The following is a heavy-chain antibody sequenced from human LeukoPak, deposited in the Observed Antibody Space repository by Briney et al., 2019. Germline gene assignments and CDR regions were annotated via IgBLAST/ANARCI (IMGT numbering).Heavy chain of an antibody. CDR3: ARVGSVAAVGDY. D-gene: IGHD6-19*01. V-gene: IGHV1-46*01. CDR1: GYTFTGYF. J-gene: IGHJ4*01. CDR2: INPTGGAT. Sequence: GASVKVSCKTSGYTFTGYFVFWVRQAPGQGLEWMGIINPTGGATTYGQQFQGRVTMTRDMSTSTIYMELSSLRSEDTAVYYCARVGSVAAVGDYWGHGTLVTVSS.